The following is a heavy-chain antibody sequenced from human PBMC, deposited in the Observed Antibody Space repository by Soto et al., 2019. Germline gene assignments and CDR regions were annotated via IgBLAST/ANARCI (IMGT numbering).Heavy chain of an antibody. CDR3: ATSQKGYNWNYFDH. V-gene: IGHV4-39*01. CDR1: GASISGSYYY. CDR2: VFYTGFT. J-gene: IGHJ4*02. D-gene: IGHD1-20*01. Sequence: SETLSLTCAVSGASISGSYYYWAWLRQSPGKGPEWIGSVFYTGFTSYNLSLESRVSVSVDTSKSQFSLKLSAVTAADTAVYYCATSQKGYNWNYFDHWGQGALVTVSS.